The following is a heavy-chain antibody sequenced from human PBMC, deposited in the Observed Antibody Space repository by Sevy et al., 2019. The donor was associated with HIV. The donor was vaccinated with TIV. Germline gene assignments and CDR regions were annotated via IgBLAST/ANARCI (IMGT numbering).Heavy chain of an antibody. CDR2: ISYDEAHK. J-gene: IGHJ4*02. V-gene: IGHV3-30*18. D-gene: IGHD3-10*01. CDR3: AKDYSAGITMVRGAYRARGDYFDY. Sequence: GGSLRLSCVTSGFTFRTSGMHWVRQSPGKGLEWVAVISYDEAHKNYADSVKGRFSISKDNSKNTLYLQMSSLRTEDTAVYYVAKDYSAGITMVRGAYRARGDYFDYWGQGTQVTVSS. CDR1: GFTFRTSG.